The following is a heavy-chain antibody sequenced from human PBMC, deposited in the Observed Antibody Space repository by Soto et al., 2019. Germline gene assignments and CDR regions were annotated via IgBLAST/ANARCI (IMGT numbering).Heavy chain of an antibody. D-gene: IGHD2-15*01. Sequence: SLRLSCAASGFTFSSYAMSWVRQAPGKGLEWVSAISGSGGSTYYADSVKGRFTISRDNSKNTLYLQMNSLRAEDTAVYYCAKIEFGGPVGPVDYWGQGTLVTVSS. CDR3: AKIEFGGPVGPVDY. CDR1: GFTFSSYA. CDR2: ISGSGGST. J-gene: IGHJ4*02. V-gene: IGHV3-23*01.